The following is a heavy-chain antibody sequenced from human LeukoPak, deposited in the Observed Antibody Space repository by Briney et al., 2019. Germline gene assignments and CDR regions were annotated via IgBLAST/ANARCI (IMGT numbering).Heavy chain of an antibody. V-gene: IGHV6-1*01. D-gene: IGHD1-26*01. CDR1: GDSVSSNSAA. J-gene: IGHJ4*02. CDR3: AKTVVGEVGRSFDY. CDR2: TYYRSKWYN. Sequence: SETLSLTCAISGDSVSSNSAAWNWIRQSPSRGLEWLGRTYYRSKWYNDYAVSVKSRITINPDTSKNQFSLQLNSVTPEDTAVYYCAKTVVGEVGRSFDYWGQGTLVTVSS.